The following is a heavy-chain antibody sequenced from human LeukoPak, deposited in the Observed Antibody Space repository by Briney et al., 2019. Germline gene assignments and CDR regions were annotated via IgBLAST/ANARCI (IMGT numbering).Heavy chain of an antibody. CDR1: GDTITNHY. Sequence: ASVKVSCKASGDTITNHYVHWVRQAPGQGLEWMGVISPSGDRATYAQKFQGRITMTRDTSTSTVYIQLSSLRSDDTAVYYCARDQSAYERVWWFDPWGREPWSLSPQ. CDR2: ISPSGDRA. J-gene: IGHJ5*02. V-gene: IGHV1-46*01. D-gene: IGHD3-16*01. CDR3: ARDQSAYERVWWFDP.